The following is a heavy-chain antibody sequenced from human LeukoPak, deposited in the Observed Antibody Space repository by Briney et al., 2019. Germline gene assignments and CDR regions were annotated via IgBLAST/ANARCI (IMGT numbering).Heavy chain of an antibody. J-gene: IGHJ6*02. Sequence: ASVKVSCKVSGDTLSELSIHWVRRAPGKGLEWMGGSNLEDFETIYAQKFQGRVTMTEDTSTDTAYMELSSLRSEDTAVYYCATGSYGDYYYGMDVWGQGTTVTVSS. CDR3: ATGSYGDYYYGMDV. D-gene: IGHD1-26*01. CDR1: GDTLSELS. V-gene: IGHV1-24*01. CDR2: SNLEDFET.